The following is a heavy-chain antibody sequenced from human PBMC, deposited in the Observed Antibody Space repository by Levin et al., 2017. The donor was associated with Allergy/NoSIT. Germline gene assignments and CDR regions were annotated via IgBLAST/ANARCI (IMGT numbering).Heavy chain of an antibody. V-gene: IGHV3-30*03. CDR3: GPELPSH. Sequence: GESLKISCAASGFTFSSYGMHWVRQAPGKGLEWVAVISYDGSNKYYADSVKGRFTISRDNSKNTLYLQMNSLRAEDTAVYYCGPELPSHWGQGTLVTVSS. D-gene: IGHD1-7*01. CDR2: ISYDGSNK. CDR1: GFTFSSYG. J-gene: IGHJ4*02.